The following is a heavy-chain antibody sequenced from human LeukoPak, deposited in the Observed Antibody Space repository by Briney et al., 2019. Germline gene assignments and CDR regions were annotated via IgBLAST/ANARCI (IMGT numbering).Heavy chain of an antibody. J-gene: IGHJ3*02. CDR2: INHSGST. Sequence: SETLSLTCAVYGGSFSGYYWSWIRQPPGKGLEWIGEINHSGSTNYNPSLKSRVTISVDTSKNQFSLKLSSVTAAVTAVYYGARGRCSGGSCYEDAFDIWGQGTMVTVSS. CDR1: GGSFSGYY. CDR3: ARGRCSGGSCYEDAFDI. V-gene: IGHV4-34*01. D-gene: IGHD2-15*01.